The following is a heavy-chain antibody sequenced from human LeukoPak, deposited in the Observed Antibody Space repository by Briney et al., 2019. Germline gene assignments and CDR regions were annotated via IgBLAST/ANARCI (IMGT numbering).Heavy chain of an antibody. J-gene: IGHJ4*02. Sequence: SETLSLTCTVSGGPISSSSYYWGWIRQPPGKGLEWIGSIYYSGSTYYNPSLKSRVTISVDTSKNQFSLKLSSVTAADTAVYYCARITSEATPYYDSSGYFYFDYWGQGTLVTVSS. CDR3: ARITSEATPYYDSSGYFYFDY. D-gene: IGHD3-22*01. CDR2: IYYSGST. V-gene: IGHV4-39*07. CDR1: GGPISSSSYY.